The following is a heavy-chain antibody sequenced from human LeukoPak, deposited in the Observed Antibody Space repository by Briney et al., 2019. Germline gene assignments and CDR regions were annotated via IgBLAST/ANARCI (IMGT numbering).Heavy chain of an antibody. V-gene: IGHV1-69*05. J-gene: IGHJ5*02. D-gene: IGHD6-13*01. CDR1: GGTFSSYA. CDR3: ARESADSSSWYP. Sequence: ASVKVSCKASGGTFSSYAISWVRQAPGQGLEWVGGIIPIFGTANYAQKFQGRVTITKDESTSTAYMELSSLRSEDTAVDYCARESADSSSWYPWGQGTLVTVSS. CDR2: IIPIFGTA.